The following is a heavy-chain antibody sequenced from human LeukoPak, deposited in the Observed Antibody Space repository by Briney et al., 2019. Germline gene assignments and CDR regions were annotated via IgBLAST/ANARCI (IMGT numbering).Heavy chain of an antibody. D-gene: IGHD1-26*01. CDR1: GFTFGSYW. J-gene: IGHJ4*02. CDR2: INSDGSTT. V-gene: IGHV3-74*01. Sequence: GGSLRLSCAASGFTFGSYWMHWVRQAPGKGLVWVSRINSDGSTTNYADSVKGRFTISRDNSKNTLYLQMNSLRAEDTAVYYCAKDWHKRSGSSDYWGQGTLVTVSS. CDR3: AKDWHKRSGSSDY.